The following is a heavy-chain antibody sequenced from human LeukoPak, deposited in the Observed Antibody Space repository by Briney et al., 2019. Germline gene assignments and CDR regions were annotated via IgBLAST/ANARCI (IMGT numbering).Heavy chain of an antibody. CDR2: IYYSGST. V-gene: IGHV4-59*01. J-gene: IGHJ5*02. Sequence: SETLSLTCTVSGGSISSYYWSWIRQPPGKGLEWIGYIYYSGSTNYNPSLKSRVTISVDTSKNQFSLKLSSVTAADTAVYYCAGRLRGYCSGGSCKSNNWFDPWGQGTLVTVSS. CDR1: GGSISSYY. CDR3: AGRLRGYCSGGSCKSNNWFDP. D-gene: IGHD2-15*01.